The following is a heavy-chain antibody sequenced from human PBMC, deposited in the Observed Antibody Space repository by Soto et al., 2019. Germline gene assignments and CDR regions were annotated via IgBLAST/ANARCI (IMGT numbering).Heavy chain of an antibody. D-gene: IGHD6-6*01. CDR3: AKVRAARPSHFDY. Sequence: QVQLVESGGGVVQPGRSLRLSCAASGFTFSSYGMHWVRQAPGKGLEWVAVISYDGSNKYYADSVKGRFTISRDNSKNTLYLQMNSLRAEDTAVYYCAKVRAARPSHFDYWGQGTLVTVSS. V-gene: IGHV3-30*18. CDR1: GFTFSSYG. J-gene: IGHJ4*02. CDR2: ISYDGSNK.